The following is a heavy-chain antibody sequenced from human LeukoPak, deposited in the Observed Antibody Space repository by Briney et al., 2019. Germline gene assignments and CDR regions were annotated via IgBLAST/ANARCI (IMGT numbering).Heavy chain of an antibody. J-gene: IGHJ5*02. V-gene: IGHV4-31*03. CDR1: GGSISSGGYY. Sequence: SETLSLTCTVSGGSISSGGYYWSWIRQHPGKGLEWIGYIYYSGSTYYNPSLKSRVTISVATSKNQFSLKLSSVTAADTAVYYCARTRLLTNWFDPWGQGTLVTVSS. CDR3: ARTRLLTNWFDP. CDR2: IYYSGST. D-gene: IGHD1-26*01.